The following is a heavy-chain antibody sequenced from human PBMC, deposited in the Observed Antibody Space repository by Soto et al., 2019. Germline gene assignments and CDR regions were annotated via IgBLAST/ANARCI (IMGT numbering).Heavy chain of an antibody. V-gene: IGHV1-69*01. J-gene: IGHJ6*02. CDR2: IIPSFGTA. CDR1: GGTFSSYA. D-gene: IGHD6-19*01. Sequence: QVQLVQSGAEVKKPGSSVKVSCKASGGTFSSYAISWVRQAPGQGLEWMGGIIPSFGTANYAQKFQGRGTITADESTSTAYMELSSLRSEDTAVYYCARLLEGRIAVAVVYVDGMDVWGQGTTVTVSS. CDR3: ARLLEGRIAVAVVYVDGMDV.